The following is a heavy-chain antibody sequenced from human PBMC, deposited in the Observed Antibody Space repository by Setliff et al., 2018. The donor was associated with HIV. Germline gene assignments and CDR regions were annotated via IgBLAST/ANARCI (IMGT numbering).Heavy chain of an antibody. Sequence: ASVKVSCKASGGSSSTHAMNWVRQAPGQRLEWMGWINAGNGNTKYSQKFQGRVTITRDTSASTAYMELSSLRPEDTAVYYCARGLHNARIDYMVRGVTTFYYYGMDVWGQGTTVTVSS. J-gene: IGHJ6*02. CDR2: INAGNGNT. V-gene: IGHV1-3*01. CDR3: ARGLHNARIDYMVRGVTTFYYYGMDV. D-gene: IGHD3-10*01. CDR1: GGSSSTHA.